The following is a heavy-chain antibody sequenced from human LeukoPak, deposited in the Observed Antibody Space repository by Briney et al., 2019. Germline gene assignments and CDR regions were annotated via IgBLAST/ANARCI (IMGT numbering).Heavy chain of an antibody. Sequence: GGSLRLSCAASGFTFSSYGMHWVRQAPGKGLEWVSSISSSSSYIYYADSVKGRFTISRDNAKKFLYLQMSGLRAEDTAVYYCARDGSGWNNWFDPWGQGTLVTVSS. CDR2: ISSSSSYI. V-gene: IGHV3-21*01. CDR3: ARDGSGWNNWFDP. D-gene: IGHD6-19*01. J-gene: IGHJ5*02. CDR1: GFTFSSYG.